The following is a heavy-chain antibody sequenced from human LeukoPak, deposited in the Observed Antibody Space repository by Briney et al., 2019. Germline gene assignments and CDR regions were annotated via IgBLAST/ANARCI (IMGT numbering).Heavy chain of an antibody. D-gene: IGHD6-19*01. CDR2: ISGSGGST. J-gene: IGHJ3*02. CDR1: GFTFSSYA. V-gene: IGHV3-23*01. CDR3: AKVRDTRDWYKDAFDI. Sequence: GGSLRLSCAAAGFTFSSYAMNWVRQAPGKGLEWVSVISGSGGSTYYADSVKGRFTVSRDNSKNTLYLQMSSLRAEDTAMYYCAKVRDTRDWYKDAFDIWGQGTRVTVSS.